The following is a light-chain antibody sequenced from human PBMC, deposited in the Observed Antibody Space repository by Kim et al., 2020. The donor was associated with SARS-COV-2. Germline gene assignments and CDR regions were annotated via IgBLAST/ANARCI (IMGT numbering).Light chain of an antibody. CDR3: SSYTTSSTWV. CDR1: SSDVGAYNY. V-gene: IGLV2-14*01. J-gene: IGLJ3*02. CDR2: DVT. Sequence: QSALTQPASVSGSPGQSINISCTGTSSDVGAYNYVSWYQQHPGKAPKVMIYDVTKRPSGVSDRLSGSKSGNTASLTISGLQAEDEADYYCSSYTTSSTWVFGGGTK.